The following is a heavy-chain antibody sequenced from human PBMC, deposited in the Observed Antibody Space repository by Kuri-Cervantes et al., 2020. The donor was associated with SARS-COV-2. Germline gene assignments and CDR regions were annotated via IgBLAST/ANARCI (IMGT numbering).Heavy chain of an antibody. D-gene: IGHD2-15*01. CDR2: INHSGST. CDR3: ARGGEGHCSGGSCYPNWFDP. CDR1: GGSFSDYY. V-gene: IGHV4-34*01. J-gene: IGHJ5*02. Sequence: GSLRLSCAVYGGSFSDYYWNWIRQPPGKGLEWIGEINHSGSTNYNPSLKSRVTISVDTSKNQFSLKLSSVTATDTAVYYCARGGEGHCSGGSCYPNWFDPWGQGTLVTVSS.